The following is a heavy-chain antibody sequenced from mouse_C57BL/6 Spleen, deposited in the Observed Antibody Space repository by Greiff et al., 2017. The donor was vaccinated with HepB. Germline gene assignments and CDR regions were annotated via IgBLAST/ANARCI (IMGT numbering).Heavy chain of an antibody. CDR3: ARSRIYYGNYGYAMDY. D-gene: IGHD2-1*01. CDR2: ILPGSGST. J-gene: IGHJ4*01. CDR1: GYTFTGYW. V-gene: IGHV1-9*01. Sequence: QVQLQQSGAELMKPGASVKLSCKATGYTFTGYWIEWVKQRPGHGLEWIGEILPGSGSTNYNEKFKGKATFTADTSSNTAYMQLSSLTTEDSAIYYCARSRIYYGNYGYAMDYWGQGTSVTVSS.